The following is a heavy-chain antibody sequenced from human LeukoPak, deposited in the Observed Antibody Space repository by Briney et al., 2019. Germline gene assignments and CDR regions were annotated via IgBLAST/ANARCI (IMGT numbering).Heavy chain of an antibody. CDR1: GYSFTSYW. V-gene: IGHV5-51*01. Sequence: GGSLKISCKGSGYSFTSYWIGWVRQMPGKGLEWMGIIYPGDSDTRYSPSFQGQVTISADKSISTAYLQWSSLKASDSAMHYCARQYPQARWFDPWGQGTLVTVSS. CDR2: IYPGDSDT. J-gene: IGHJ5*02. D-gene: IGHD2-2*01. CDR3: ARQYPQARWFDP.